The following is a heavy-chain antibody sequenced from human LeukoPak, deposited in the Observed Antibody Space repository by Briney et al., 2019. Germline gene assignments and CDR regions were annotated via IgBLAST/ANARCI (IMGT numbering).Heavy chain of an antibody. CDR2: SSSNGGST. D-gene: IGHD6-19*01. CDR1: GFTFSTLP. J-gene: IGHJ4*02. CDR3: VNQISGWVY. Sequence: GGSLRLSCSGSGFTFSTLPMRWVRQAPGKGLEYVSGSSSNGGSTYYADSVKGRFTISRDNSKNTLYLQMSSLRPEDTAVYYCVNQISGWVYWGQGTLVTVSS. V-gene: IGHV3-64D*06.